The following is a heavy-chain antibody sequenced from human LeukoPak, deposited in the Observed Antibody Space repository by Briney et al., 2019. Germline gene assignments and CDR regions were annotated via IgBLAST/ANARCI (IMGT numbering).Heavy chain of an antibody. J-gene: IGHJ6*03. Sequence: ASVKVSYKASGYTFTGYYMHWVRQAPGQGLEWMGWINPNSGGTNYAQKFQGRVTMTRDTSISTAYMELSRLRSDDTAVYYCARDGIQLRLPDNYYYYMDVWGKGTTVTVSS. D-gene: IGHD5-18*01. V-gene: IGHV1-2*02. CDR3: ARDGIQLRLPDNYYYYMDV. CDR2: INPNSGGT. CDR1: GYTFTGYY.